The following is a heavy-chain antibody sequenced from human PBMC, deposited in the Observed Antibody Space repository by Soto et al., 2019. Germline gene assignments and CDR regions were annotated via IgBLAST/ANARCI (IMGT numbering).Heavy chain of an antibody. Sequence: ASVKVSCKASGFTFTSSAVQWVRQARGQRLEWIGWIVVGSGNTNYAQKFQERVTITRDMSTSTAYMELSSLRSEDTAVYYCAAGRPNTIFGVVTVHYYGMDVWGQGTTVTVSS. V-gene: IGHV1-58*01. J-gene: IGHJ6*02. CDR2: IVVGSGNT. D-gene: IGHD3-3*01. CDR3: AAGRPNTIFGVVTVHYYGMDV. CDR1: GFTFTSSA.